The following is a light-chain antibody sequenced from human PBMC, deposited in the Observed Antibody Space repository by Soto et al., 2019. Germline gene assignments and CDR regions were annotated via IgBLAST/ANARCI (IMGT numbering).Light chain of an antibody. V-gene: IGKV1-12*01. J-gene: IGKJ1*01. Sequence: IQMTQSPSSVSASVGDRVTFSCRAAEDIADWFAWYQQKPGTAPQLLISKASNLEPGVQSRFSGSGSGTYFTRTINTLQPEDFATYYCQQASSFPWTFGQGTKVE. CDR2: KAS. CDR1: EDIADW. CDR3: QQASSFPWT.